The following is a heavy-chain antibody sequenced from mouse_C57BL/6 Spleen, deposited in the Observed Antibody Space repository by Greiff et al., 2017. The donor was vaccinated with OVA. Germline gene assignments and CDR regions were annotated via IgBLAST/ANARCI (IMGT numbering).Heavy chain of an antibody. J-gene: IGHJ2*01. D-gene: IGHD1-1*01. CDR2: IYPRSGNT. CDR3: ALITTVVATTFDY. CDR1: GYTFTSYG. Sequence: VQLQQSGAELARPGASVKLSCKASGYTFTSYGISWVKQRTGQGLEWIGEIYPRSGNTYYNEKFKGKATLTADKSSSTAYMELRSLTSEDSAVYFCALITTVVATTFDYWGQGTTLTVSS. V-gene: IGHV1-81*01.